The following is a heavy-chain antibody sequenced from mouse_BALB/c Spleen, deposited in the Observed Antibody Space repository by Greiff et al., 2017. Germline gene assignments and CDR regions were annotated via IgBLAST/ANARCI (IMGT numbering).Heavy chain of an antibody. D-gene: IGHD1-1*01. V-gene: IGHV2-6-7*01. CDR2: IWGGGST. CDR1: GFSLTSYG. CDR3: ARDYYGSSEFAY. Sequence: VQLVESGPGLVAPSQSLSITCTVSGFSLTSYGVSWVRQPPGKGLEWLGMIWGGGSTDYNSALKSRLSISKDNSKSQVFLKMNSLQTDDTAMYYCARDYYGSSEFAYWGQGTLVTVSA. J-gene: IGHJ3*01.